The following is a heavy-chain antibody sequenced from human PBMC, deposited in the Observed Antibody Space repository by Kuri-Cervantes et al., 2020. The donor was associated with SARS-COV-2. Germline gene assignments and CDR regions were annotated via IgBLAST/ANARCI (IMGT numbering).Heavy chain of an antibody. J-gene: IGHJ4*01. Sequence: ETLSLTCTVSGGSISSSSYYWGWIRQPPGKGLEWIGSIYYSGSTYYNPSLKSRVTISVDTSKNQFSLKLSSVTAADAAVYYCARRSWAYYFDFWGQGSLVTVSS. CDR1: GGSISSSSYY. CDR2: IYYSGST. CDR3: ARRSWAYYFDF. D-gene: IGHD7-27*01. V-gene: IGHV4-39*01.